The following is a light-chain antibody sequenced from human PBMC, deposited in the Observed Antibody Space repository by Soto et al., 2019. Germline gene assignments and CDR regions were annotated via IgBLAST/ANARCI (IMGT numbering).Light chain of an antibody. CDR2: SAS. J-gene: IGKJ5*01. CDR1: QSINNY. Sequence: DIQMTQSPASLSVSVGDRVTITCRASQSINNYLNWYLQRPGQAPKLLIRSASTLQRGVPSRFSGSGSRTEFTLTFADLQPGDFGTYYCQQSLTMPITFGHGTRLDIK. CDR3: QQSLTMPIT. V-gene: IGKV1-39*01.